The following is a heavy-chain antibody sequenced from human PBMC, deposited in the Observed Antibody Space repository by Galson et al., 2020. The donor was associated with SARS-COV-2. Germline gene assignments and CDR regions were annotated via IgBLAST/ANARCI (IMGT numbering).Heavy chain of an antibody. Sequence: SETLSLTCDVSGDSISSWHWWNWVRQPPGKGLEWIGEIFHSGATNYNPSLRNRVTILMDEAKNQFSLRLSSVTAADTALYYCARGGGYYFDFWGQGTLVTASP. V-gene: IGHV4-4*02. CDR3: ARGGGYYFDF. J-gene: IGHJ4*02. D-gene: IGHD5-12*01. CDR2: IFHSGAT. CDR1: GDSISSWHW.